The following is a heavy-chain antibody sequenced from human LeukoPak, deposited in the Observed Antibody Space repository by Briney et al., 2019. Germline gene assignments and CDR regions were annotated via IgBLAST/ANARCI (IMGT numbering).Heavy chain of an antibody. CDR2: IYYSGTT. CDR1: GGSISSSSYY. Sequence: SETLSLTCTVSGGSISSSSYYWGWIRQPPGKGLEWIGSIYYSGTTYYNPSLKSRVTISVDTSKNQFSLKLSSVTAADTAVYYCARRYSSGWYNYWGQGTLVTVSS. V-gene: IGHV4-39*01. CDR3: ARRYSSGWYNY. J-gene: IGHJ4*02. D-gene: IGHD6-19*01.